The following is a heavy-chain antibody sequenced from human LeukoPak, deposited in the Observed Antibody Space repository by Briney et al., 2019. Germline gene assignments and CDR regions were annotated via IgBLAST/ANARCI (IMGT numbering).Heavy chain of an antibody. CDR3: ARYGGSGTYFFDY. CDR1: GGSVSSGGYS. Sequence: SETLSLTCTVSGGSVSSGGYSWSWIRQPPGKGLEWIGYIYDSGSTYYNPSLKSRVTISLDRSKNQFSLKLTSVTAADTAVYYCARYGGSGTYFFDYWGQGTLVTVSS. D-gene: IGHD3-10*01. J-gene: IGHJ4*02. CDR2: IYDSGST. V-gene: IGHV4-30-2*01.